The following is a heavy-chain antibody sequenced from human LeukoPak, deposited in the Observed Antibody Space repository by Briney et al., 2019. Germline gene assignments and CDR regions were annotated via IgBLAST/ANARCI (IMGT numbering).Heavy chain of an antibody. D-gene: IGHD3-10*01. CDR1: GYTFTSNY. Sequence: GASVKVSCKAFGYTFTSNYMHWVRQMPGKGLEWMGIIYPGDSDTRYSPSFQGQVTISADKSISTAYLQWSSLKASDTAMYYCARVGAMVRGVMGYMDVWGKGTTVTVSS. V-gene: IGHV5-51*01. CDR2: IYPGDSDT. J-gene: IGHJ6*03. CDR3: ARVGAMVRGVMGYMDV.